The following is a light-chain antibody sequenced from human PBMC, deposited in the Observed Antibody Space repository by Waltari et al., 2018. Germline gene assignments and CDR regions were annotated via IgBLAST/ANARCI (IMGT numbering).Light chain of an antibody. J-gene: IGLJ2*01. CDR3: AAWDDSLSGVV. CDR1: SSNIGSNY. V-gene: IGLV1-47*01. CDR2: RNN. Sequence: QSVLTQSPSASGTPGQRVTISCSGSSSNIGSNYVYWYQQLPGTAPKLLIYRNNQRPSGVPYRFSGSKSGTSASLAISGLRSEDEADYYCAAWDDSLSGVVFGGGTKLTVL.